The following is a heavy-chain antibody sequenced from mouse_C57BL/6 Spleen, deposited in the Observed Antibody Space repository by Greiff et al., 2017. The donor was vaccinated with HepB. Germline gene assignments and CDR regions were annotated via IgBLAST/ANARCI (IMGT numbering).Heavy chain of an antibody. CDR1: GYAFSSSW. J-gene: IGHJ4*01. V-gene: IGHV1-82*01. CDR2: IYLGDGDT. CDR3: ARSTMITRAMDY. Sequence: VQLQQSGPELVKPGASVKISCKASGYAFSSSWMNWVKQRPGKGLEWIGRIYLGDGDTNYNGKFKGKATLTADKSSSTAYMQLSSLTSEDSAVYFCARSTMITRAMDYWGQGTSVTVSS. D-gene: IGHD2-4*01.